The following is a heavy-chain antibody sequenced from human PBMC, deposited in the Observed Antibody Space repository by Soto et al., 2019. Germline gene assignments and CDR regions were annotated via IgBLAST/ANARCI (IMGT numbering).Heavy chain of an antibody. V-gene: IGHV1-3*04. J-gene: IGHJ4*02. CDR3: ARDSYYGSGYYNYFDY. D-gene: IGHD3-10*01. Sequence: ASVKVSCKASGYTFTTYTVHWVRQAPRQRLEWMGWINTGNGDTGYSQKFQGRVTITRDTSASIVYMELSSLRSEDTAVYYCARDSYYGSGYYNYFDYWGQGTLVTVSS. CDR2: INTGNGDT. CDR1: GYTFTTYT.